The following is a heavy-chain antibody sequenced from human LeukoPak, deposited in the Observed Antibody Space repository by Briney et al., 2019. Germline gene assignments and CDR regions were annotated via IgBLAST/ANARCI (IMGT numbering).Heavy chain of an antibody. CDR2: IDPSESYT. CDR1: GNSFTSYW. V-gene: IGHV5-10-1*01. CDR3: ARLEGGVIVDY. D-gene: IGHD3-16*02. J-gene: IGHJ4*02. Sequence: GESLKISCKGSGNSFTSYWITWVRQMPGKGLEWMGRIDPSESYTNYSPSFQGHVTITADKSITTAYLQWSSLKASDTAMYYSARLEGGVIVDYWGQGTLVTVSS.